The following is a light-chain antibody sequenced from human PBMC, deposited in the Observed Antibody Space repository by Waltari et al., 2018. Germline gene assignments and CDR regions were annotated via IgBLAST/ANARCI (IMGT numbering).Light chain of an antibody. CDR3: QLSYSTPRT. Sequence: DIQMSQSPSSLYASVGDRVTITSRASQSISSYFNWYQQKPGKAPKLLIYAASSLQSGVTSRFSGSGSGTDFTLTISSLQPEDFATYYCQLSYSTPRTFGGGTKVESK. CDR2: AAS. V-gene: IGKV1-39*01. CDR1: QSISSY. J-gene: IGKJ4*01.